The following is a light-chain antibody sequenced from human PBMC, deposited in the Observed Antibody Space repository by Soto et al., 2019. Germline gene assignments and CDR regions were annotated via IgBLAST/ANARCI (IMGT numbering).Light chain of an antibody. CDR2: QVS. V-gene: IGLV2-14*01. J-gene: IGLJ3*02. CDR1: SSDVGAYNY. Sequence: QSALTQPASVSGAPGQSITISCTGTSSDVGAYNYVSWYQQHPGKAPKLIIYQVSNRPSGVSNRFSGSKSGNTASLTISGLEDEDADDYYWSSYTSRSTRVFGGGTQLTVL. CDR3: SSYTSRSTRV.